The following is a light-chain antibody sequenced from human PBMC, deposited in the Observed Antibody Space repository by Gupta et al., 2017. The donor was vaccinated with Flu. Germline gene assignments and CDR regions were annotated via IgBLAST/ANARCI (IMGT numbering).Light chain of an antibody. CDR1: NLGSKV. CDR3: QVWDNNSDQVI. V-gene: IGLV3-21*02. CDR2: DDT. J-gene: IGLJ2*01. Sequence: SYVLTQPPSVSVAPGQTARITCGGDNLGSKVLHWYQQRPGQAPVVVVYDDTDRPSGIPERFSGSSSVNTATLTIRRVEAGDEADYYCQVWDNNSDQVIFGGGTKLT.